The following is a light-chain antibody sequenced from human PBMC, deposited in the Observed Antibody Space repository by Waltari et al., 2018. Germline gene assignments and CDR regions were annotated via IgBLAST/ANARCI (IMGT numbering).Light chain of an antibody. V-gene: IGKV3-20*01. CDR2: GAS. CDR1: QSVSSNY. Sequence: ELVLTQSPGTLSLSPGQRATLSCRASQSVSSNYLAWYQQIPGQAPRLVIYGASSRATGIPDRFSGSRSGTDFTLTISRLEPEDFAVYYCHQYGSSPRTFGQGTKVEIK. CDR3: HQYGSSPRT. J-gene: IGKJ1*01.